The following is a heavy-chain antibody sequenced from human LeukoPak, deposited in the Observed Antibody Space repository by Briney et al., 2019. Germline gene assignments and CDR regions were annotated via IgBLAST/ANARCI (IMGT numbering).Heavy chain of an antibody. CDR2: INHNGST. Sequence: SETLSLSCAVYGGSFSGYYWSWIRQPPRKGLEWIGEINHNGSTNYNPSLKSRVTISVDTSKKQFSLKLSSVTAADTAFYYCARYIVSYPHDAFDIWGQGTMVTVSS. D-gene: IGHD1-26*01. CDR3: ARYIVSYPHDAFDI. CDR1: GGSFSGYY. J-gene: IGHJ3*02. V-gene: IGHV4-34*01.